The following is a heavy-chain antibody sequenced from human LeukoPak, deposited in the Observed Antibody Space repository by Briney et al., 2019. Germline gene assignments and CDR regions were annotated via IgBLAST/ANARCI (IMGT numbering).Heavy chain of an antibody. Sequence: GGSLRLSCAASGFTFSSYAMYWVRQAPGKGLEWVAVISYDGSNKYYADSVKGRFTISRDNSKNTLYLQMNSLRAEDTAVYYCASAGILDYWGQETLVTVSS. CDR3: ASAGILDY. J-gene: IGHJ4*02. D-gene: IGHD1-26*01. CDR2: ISYDGSNK. CDR1: GFTFSSYA. V-gene: IGHV3-30-3*01.